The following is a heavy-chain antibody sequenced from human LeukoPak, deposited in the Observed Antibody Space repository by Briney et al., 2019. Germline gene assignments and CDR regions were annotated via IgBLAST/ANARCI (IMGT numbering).Heavy chain of an antibody. CDR1: GGSFSGYY. Sequence: SETLSLTCAVYGGSFSGYYWSWIRQPPGKWLEWLGEINHSGSTNYNPSLKSRVTISVDTSTNQFSLKLSSVTAADTAVYYSARAPARRLLAWCMDVWGKGTTVTVSS. CDR2: INHSGST. CDR3: ARAPARRLLAWCMDV. J-gene: IGHJ6*03. V-gene: IGHV4-34*01. D-gene: IGHD3-3*01.